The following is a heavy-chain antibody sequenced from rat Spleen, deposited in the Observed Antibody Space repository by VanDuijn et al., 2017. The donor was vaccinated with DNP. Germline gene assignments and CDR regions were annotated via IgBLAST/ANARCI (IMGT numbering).Heavy chain of an antibody. CDR3: ARWKIGPHYFDY. J-gene: IGHJ2*01. V-gene: IGHV3-1*01. Sequence: EVQLQESGPGLVKPSPSLSLTCSVTGYSITGDYWGWIRKFPGNKMEWIGHISYSGSTSYNPSLKSRISITRDTSKNQFFLQLNSVSTEDTATYYCARWKIGPHYFDYWGQGGMVTVSS. CDR2: ISYSGST. D-gene: IGHD1-5*01. CDR1: GYSITGDY.